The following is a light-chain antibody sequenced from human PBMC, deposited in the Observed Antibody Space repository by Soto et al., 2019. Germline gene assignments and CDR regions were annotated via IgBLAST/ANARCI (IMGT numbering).Light chain of an antibody. J-gene: IGLJ1*01. CDR1: SSDVGGYNY. CDR2: EVS. V-gene: IGLV2-14*01. Sequence: QSVLTQPASVSGSPGQSITISCTGTSSDVGGYNYVSWYQQHPGKAPKLMIYEVSDRPSGVSNRFSSSKSGNTASLTISGLQTEDEGDYYCSSYTSSSSLAYVFGTGTKLTVL. CDR3: SSYTSSSSLAYV.